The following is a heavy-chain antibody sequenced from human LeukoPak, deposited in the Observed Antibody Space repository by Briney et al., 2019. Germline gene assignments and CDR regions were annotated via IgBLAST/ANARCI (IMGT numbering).Heavy chain of an antibody. CDR3: AKAQYYDFWSGYYLDY. CDR1: GFTFSSYG. V-gene: IGHV3-30*18. CDR2: ISYDGSNK. D-gene: IGHD3-3*01. J-gene: IGHJ4*02. Sequence: GGSLRLSCAASGFTFSSYGMHWVRQAPGKGLEGGAVISYDGSNKYYADSVKGRFTISRDNSKNTLYLQMNSLRAEDTAVYYCAKAQYYDFWSGYYLDYWGQGTLVTVSS.